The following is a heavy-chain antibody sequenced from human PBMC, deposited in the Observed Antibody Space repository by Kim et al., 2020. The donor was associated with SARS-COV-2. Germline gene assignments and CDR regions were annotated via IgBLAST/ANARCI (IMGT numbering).Heavy chain of an antibody. Sequence: SETLSLTCAVYGGSFSGYYWSWIRQPPGKGLEWIGEINHSGSTNYNPSLKSRVTISVDTSKNQFSLKLSSVTAADTAVYYCARIVVVPAARLRLKRFDY. CDR1: GGSFSGYY. J-gene: IGHJ4*01. V-gene: IGHV4-34*01. D-gene: IGHD2-2*01. CDR2: INHSGST. CDR3: ARIVVVPAARLRLKRFDY.